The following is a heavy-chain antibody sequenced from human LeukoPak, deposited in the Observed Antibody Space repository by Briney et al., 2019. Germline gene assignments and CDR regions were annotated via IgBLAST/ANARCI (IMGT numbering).Heavy chain of an antibody. CDR3: ARSVAASRDY. J-gene: IGHJ4*02. D-gene: IGHD2-15*01. Sequence: GGSLRLSCAASGFTFDDYGTSWVRQAPGKGLGWVSGINWNGGSTGYADSVKGRFTISRDNAKNSLYLQMNSLRAEDTALYYCARSVAASRDYWGQGTLVTVSS. V-gene: IGHV3-20*04. CDR1: GFTFDDYG. CDR2: INWNGGST.